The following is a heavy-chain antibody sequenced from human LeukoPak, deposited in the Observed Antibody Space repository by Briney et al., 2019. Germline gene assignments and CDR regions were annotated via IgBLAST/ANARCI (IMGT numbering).Heavy chain of an antibody. J-gene: IGHJ4*02. D-gene: IGHD3-22*01. CDR1: GFTFSSYS. V-gene: IGHV3-21*01. CDR2: ISSSSSYI. CDR3: AREDYYDSRYYFDY. Sequence: GGSLRLSCAASGFTFSSYSMNWVRQAPGKGLEWVSSISSSSSYIYYADSVKGRFTISRDNSKNTLYLQMNSLRAEDTAVYYCAREDYYDSRYYFDYWGQGTLVTVSS.